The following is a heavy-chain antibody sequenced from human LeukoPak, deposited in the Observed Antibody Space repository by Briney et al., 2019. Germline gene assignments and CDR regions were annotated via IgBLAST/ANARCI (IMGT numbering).Heavy chain of an antibody. CDR3: ARGVTWNYLNY. D-gene: IGHD2-21*02. V-gene: IGHV4-61*02. CDR2: IYTSGST. CDR1: GGSISSSSYY. J-gene: IGHJ4*02. Sequence: SETLSLTCTVSGGSISSSSYYWHWIRQSAGEGLEWIGRIYTSGSTNYNPSLKSRVTISLDTSRNQFSLQLSSVTAADTAVYYCARGVTWNYLNYWGQGTLVTVSS.